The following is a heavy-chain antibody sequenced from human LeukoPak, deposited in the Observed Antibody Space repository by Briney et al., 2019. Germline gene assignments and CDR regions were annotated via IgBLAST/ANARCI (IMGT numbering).Heavy chain of an antibody. CDR1: GFTFDDYG. J-gene: IGHJ4*02. Sequence: AGGSLRLSCAASGFTFDDYGMSWVRQAPGKGLEWVSGINWNGGSTGYADSVKGRFTISRDNAKNSLYLQMNSLRAEDTALYYCARGYKVGGYYWNPESRDFDYWGQGTLVTVSS. CDR3: ARGYKVGGYYWNPESRDFDY. CDR2: INWNGGST. D-gene: IGHD3-22*01. V-gene: IGHV3-20*04.